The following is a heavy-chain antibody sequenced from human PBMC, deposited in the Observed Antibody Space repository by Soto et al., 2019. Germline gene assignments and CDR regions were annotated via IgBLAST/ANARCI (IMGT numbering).Heavy chain of an antibody. J-gene: IGHJ4*02. CDR3: ARDRGSKGYRYHLVDY. CDR2: IKQDGSEK. D-gene: IGHD3-16*02. Sequence: GGSLRLSCAASGFTFSSYWVTWVRQAPGKGLEWVANIKQDGSEKYYVDSVKGRFTISRDNAKNSLYLQMNSLRAEDTAVYYCARDRGSKGYRYHLVDYWGQGTLVTVSS. V-gene: IGHV3-7*01. CDR1: GFTFSSYW.